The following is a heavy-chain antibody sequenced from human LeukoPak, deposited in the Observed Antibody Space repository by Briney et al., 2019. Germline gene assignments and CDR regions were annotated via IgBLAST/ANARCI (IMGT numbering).Heavy chain of an antibody. V-gene: IGHV1-2*02. J-gene: IGHJ5*02. Sequence: ASVKVSCKASGYTFTGYYMHWVRQAPGQGLEWMGWINPNSGGTNYAQKFQGRVTMTRNTSISTAYMELSSLRSEDTAVYYCARVRGYSSGWFWFDPWGQGTLVTVSS. CDR3: ARVRGYSSGWFWFDP. CDR1: GYTFTGYY. D-gene: IGHD6-19*01. CDR2: INPNSGGT.